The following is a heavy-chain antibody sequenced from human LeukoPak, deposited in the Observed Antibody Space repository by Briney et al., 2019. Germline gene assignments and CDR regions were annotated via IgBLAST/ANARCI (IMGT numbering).Heavy chain of an antibody. CDR3: ARGQYYDSSGYYFY. Sequence: SETLSLTCTVSGGSISSGSYYWSWIRQPAGKGLEWIGRIYTSGSTNYNPSLKSRVTISVDTSKNQFYLKLSSVTAADTAVYYCARGQYYDSSGYYFYWGQGTLVTVSS. D-gene: IGHD3-22*01. J-gene: IGHJ4*02. CDR1: GGSISSGSYY. V-gene: IGHV4-61*02. CDR2: IYTSGST.